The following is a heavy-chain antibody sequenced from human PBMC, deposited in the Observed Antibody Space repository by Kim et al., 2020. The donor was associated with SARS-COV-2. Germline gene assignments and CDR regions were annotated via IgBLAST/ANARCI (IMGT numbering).Heavy chain of an antibody. CDR3: ARGYSSSSQLYFFYMDV. D-gene: IGHD6-6*01. CDR2: MNPKSGNT. J-gene: IGHJ6*03. CDR1: GYTFNSFD. Sequence: ASVKVSCKASGYTFNSFDINWVRQATGQGLEWMGWMNPKSGNTGYAERFKGRVTLTKSTSESTAYMELSSLRFDDTAVYYCARGYSSSSQLYFFYMDVWGEGTTVIVS. V-gene: IGHV1-8*01.